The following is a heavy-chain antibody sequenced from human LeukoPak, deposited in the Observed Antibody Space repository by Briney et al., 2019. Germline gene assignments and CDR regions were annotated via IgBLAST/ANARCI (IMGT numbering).Heavy chain of an antibody. V-gene: IGHV1-69-2*01. D-gene: IGHD1-1*01. CDR1: GYTFSDYY. Sequence: AASVKVSCKTSGYTFSDYYIYWVQQAPGKGLEWMGRVDPEDGATLYAEKFQGRVTITADKSTSTAYMELSSLRSEDTAVYYCARDRGFLDWYNWNDGGDWFDPWGQGTLVTVSS. CDR2: VDPEDGAT. CDR3: ARDRGFLDWYNWNDGGDWFDP. J-gene: IGHJ5*02.